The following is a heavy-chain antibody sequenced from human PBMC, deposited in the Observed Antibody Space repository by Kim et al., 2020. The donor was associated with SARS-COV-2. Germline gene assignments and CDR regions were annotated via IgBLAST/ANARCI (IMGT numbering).Heavy chain of an antibody. Sequence: GGSLRLSCAASGFTVSSNYMSWVRQAPGKGLEWVSVIYSGGSTYYADSVKGRFTISRDNSKNTLYLQMNSLRAEDTAVYYCARAHHYDSSGYYDYWGQGTLVTVSS. J-gene: IGHJ4*02. D-gene: IGHD3-22*01. CDR1: GFTVSSNY. CDR2: IYSGGST. CDR3: ARAHHYDSSGYYDY. V-gene: IGHV3-53*01.